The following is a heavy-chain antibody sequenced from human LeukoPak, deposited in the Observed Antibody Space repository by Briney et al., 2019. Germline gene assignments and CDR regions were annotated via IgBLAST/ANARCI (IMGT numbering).Heavy chain of an antibody. CDR1: GYTFTGYY. CDR3: VREEDSYDSSGYYGS. CDR2: INPNSGGT. Sequence: GASVKVSCKASGYTFTGYYMHWVRQAPGQGLEWMGWINPNSGGTNYAQKFQGRVTMTRDTSISTAYMELSRLRSDDTAVYYCVREEDSYDSSGYYGSWGQGTLVTVSS. D-gene: IGHD3-22*01. V-gene: IGHV1-2*02. J-gene: IGHJ4*02.